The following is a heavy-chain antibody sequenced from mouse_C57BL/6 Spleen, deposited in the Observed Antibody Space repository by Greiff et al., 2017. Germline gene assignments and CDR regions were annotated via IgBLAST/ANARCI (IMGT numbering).Heavy chain of an antibody. CDR1: GYTFTDYY. V-gene: IGHV1-76*01. CDR3: ARWEARYFDY. J-gene: IGHJ2*01. Sequence: LQQSGAELVRPGASVKLSCKASGYTFTDYYINWVKQRPGQGLEWIARIYPGSGNTYYNEKFKGKATLTAEKSSSTAYMQLSSLTSEDSAVYFCARWEARYFDYWGQGTTLTVSS. CDR2: IYPGSGNT. D-gene: IGHD4-1*01.